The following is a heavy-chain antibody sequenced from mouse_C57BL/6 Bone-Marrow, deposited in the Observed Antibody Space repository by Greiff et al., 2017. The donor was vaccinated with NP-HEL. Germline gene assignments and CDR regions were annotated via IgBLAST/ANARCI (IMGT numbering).Heavy chain of an antibody. D-gene: IGHD2-2*01. V-gene: IGHV2-4*01. CDR1: GFSLTSYG. CDR3: AKERVYYGYADVYFDY. CDR2: IWSGGST. J-gene: IGHJ2*01. Sequence: QVQLKESGPGLVQPSQSLSITCTVSGFSLTSYGVHWVRQPPGKGLEWLGVIWSGGSTDYNAAFISRLSISKDNSKSQVFFKMNSLQADDTAIYYCAKERVYYGYADVYFDYWGQGTTLTVSS.